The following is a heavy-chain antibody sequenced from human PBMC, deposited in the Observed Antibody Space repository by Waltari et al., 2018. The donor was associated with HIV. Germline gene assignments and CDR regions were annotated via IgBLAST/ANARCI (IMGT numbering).Heavy chain of an antibody. Sequence: EEQLVESGGGLVHPGGSLKLSCAASGFSFGDYAMNWVRQAPGKGLEWIAYIISSSFNIKYVDSVRGRFTISRDNTQNSLSLQMNNLIDEDTAKYFCARDTLNFFFGLDVWGHGTTVAVSS. V-gene: IGHV3-48*02. CDR1: GFSFGDYA. CDR2: IISSSFNI. J-gene: IGHJ6*02. CDR3: ARDTLNFFFGLDV.